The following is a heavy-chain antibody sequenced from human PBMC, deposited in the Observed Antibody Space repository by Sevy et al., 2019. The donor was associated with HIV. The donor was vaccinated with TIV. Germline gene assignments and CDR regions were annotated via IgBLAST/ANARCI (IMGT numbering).Heavy chain of an antibody. CDR3: PRCKGSQSIFDY. Sequence: GGSLRLSCTASGFTFGDYCMSWVRQAPGKGLEWVAFLKCKAYSGKVDDAAPVKGRFTILRDDSKSIAYLQMNDLNTVDTGVYDCPRCKGSQSIFDYWGQGALVTVSS. V-gene: IGHV3-49*04. CDR2: LKCKAYSGKV. J-gene: IGHJ4*02. CDR1: GFTFGDYC. D-gene: IGHD2-8*01.